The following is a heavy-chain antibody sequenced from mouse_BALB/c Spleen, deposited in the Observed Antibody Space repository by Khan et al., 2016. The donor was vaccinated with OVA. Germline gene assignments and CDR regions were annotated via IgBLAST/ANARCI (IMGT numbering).Heavy chain of an antibody. CDR3: TRNYGYDYFDY. CDR2: INPSTGGT. D-gene: IGHD1-2*01. J-gene: IGHJ2*01. CDR1: GYTLTRYY. V-gene: IGHV1S81*02. Sequence: QVQLQQPGAELVKPGASVKLSCKASGYTLTRYYMYWVKQRPGQGLEWIGGINPSTGGTNLNEQFKNKATLTVDKSSTTVYMQLSSLTSEDSAVYSCTRNYGYDYFDYWGQGTTLTVSS.